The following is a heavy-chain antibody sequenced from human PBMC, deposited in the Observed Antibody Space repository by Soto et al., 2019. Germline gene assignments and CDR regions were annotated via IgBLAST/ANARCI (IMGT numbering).Heavy chain of an antibody. CDR2: INPSGGST. CDR1: GYTFTSYY. J-gene: IGHJ6*02. D-gene: IGHD3-16*01. V-gene: IGHV1-46*01. Sequence: GASVKVSCKASGYTFTSYYMHWVRQAPGQGLEWMGIINPSGGSTSYAQKFQGRVTMTRDTSTSTVYMELSSLRSEDTAVYYCARVGGRTRYYYYYGMDVWGQGTTVTVSS. CDR3: ARVGGRTRYYYYYGMDV.